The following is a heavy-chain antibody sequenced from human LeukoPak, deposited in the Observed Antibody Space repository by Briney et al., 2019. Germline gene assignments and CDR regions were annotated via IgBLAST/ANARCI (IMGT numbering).Heavy chain of an antibody. CDR3: ARHGDCSGGSCTMYFDY. CDR2: IYPGDSDT. CDR1: GYRFTSYW. D-gene: IGHD2-15*01. J-gene: IGHJ4*02. Sequence: GESLKISCKGSGYRFTSYWIGWVRQMPGKGLEWMGIIYPGDSDTRYSPSFQGQVTISADKSISTAYLQWSSLKASDTAMYYCARHGDCSGGSCTMYFDYWGQGTLVTVSS. V-gene: IGHV5-51*01.